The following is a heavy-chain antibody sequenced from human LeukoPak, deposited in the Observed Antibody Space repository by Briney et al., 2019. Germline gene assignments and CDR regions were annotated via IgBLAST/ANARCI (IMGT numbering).Heavy chain of an antibody. J-gene: IGHJ4*02. D-gene: IGHD4-11*01. CDR2: IYHSGST. CDR3: ARDLSTVLYYFGY. Sequence: SETLSLTXTVSGYSISSGYYWGWIRHPPGKGLEWIGSIYHSGSTYYNPSLKSRVTISVDTSKNQFSLKLSSVTAADTAVYYCARDLSTVLYYFGYWGQGTLVTVSS. V-gene: IGHV4-38-2*02. CDR1: GYSISSGYY.